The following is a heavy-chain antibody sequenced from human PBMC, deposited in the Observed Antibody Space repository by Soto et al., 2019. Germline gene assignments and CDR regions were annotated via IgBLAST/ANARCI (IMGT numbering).Heavy chain of an antibody. V-gene: IGHV3-15*01. D-gene: IGHD6-13*01. CDR2: IKSKTDGGTT. CDR3: TTATIAAASHCYFDL. Sequence: PGGSLRLSCAASGFTISNAWMSWVRQAPGKGLEWVGRIKSKTDGGTTDYAAPVKGRFTISRDDSKNTLYLQMNSLKTEDTAVYYCTTATIAAASHCYFDLWGRGTLVNVSS. CDR1: GFTISNAW. J-gene: IGHJ2*01.